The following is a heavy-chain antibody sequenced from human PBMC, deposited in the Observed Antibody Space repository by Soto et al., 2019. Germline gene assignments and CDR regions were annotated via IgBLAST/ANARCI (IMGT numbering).Heavy chain of an antibody. V-gene: IGHV3-15*01. Sequence: RRLSFAASGFTFSDAWMSWVRQAPGKGLYWVGRIKSKSDGGTTEYAAPVRGRFTISRDDSKNTLYLQMNSLKTEDTAVYYCTTDLWRIAVVVGSTGYFNPWGQGTPVTSPQ. D-gene: IGHD2-15*01. CDR2: IKSKSDGGTT. CDR1: GFTFSDAW. CDR3: TTDLWRIAVVVGSTGYFNP. J-gene: IGHJ5*02.